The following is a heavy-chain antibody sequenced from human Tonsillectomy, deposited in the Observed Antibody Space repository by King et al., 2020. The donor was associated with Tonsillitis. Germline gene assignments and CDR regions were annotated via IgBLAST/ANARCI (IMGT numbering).Heavy chain of an antibody. J-gene: IGHJ4*02. V-gene: IGHV1-2*02. CDR2: INPSSGTT. Sequence: QLVQSGAEVKKPGASVKVSCKASGYNFYGYHLHWVRQAPGQGLEWVGWINPSSGTTNYAPKLQGRVTVTTDASASTIYMELSGLRSDDAAVYFCVRNLEGFMTGYSKMGYWGQGTPVTVSS. CDR3: VRNLEGFMTGYSKMGY. CDR1: GYNFYGYH. D-gene: IGHD3-9*01.